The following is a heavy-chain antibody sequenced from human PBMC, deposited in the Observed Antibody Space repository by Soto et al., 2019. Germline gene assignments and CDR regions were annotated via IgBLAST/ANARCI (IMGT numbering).Heavy chain of an antibody. CDR2: INHSGST. V-gene: IGHV4-34*01. J-gene: IGHJ4*02. CDR1: GGSLSGYY. CDR3: ARGVHYDFWSGYYIQGGTDSYYFDY. Sequence: PSVTLSCPCAAYGGSLSGYYWTRIRKPPGTGRKWMGEINHSGSTNYNPSLKRRVTISVDTPKNQFSLKLSSVTGADSAAHYCARGVHYDFWSGYYIQGGTDSYYFDYWGQGTLVTVSS. D-gene: IGHD3-3*01.